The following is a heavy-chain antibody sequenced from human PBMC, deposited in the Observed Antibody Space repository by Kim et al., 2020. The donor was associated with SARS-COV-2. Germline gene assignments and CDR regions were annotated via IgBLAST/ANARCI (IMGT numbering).Heavy chain of an antibody. D-gene: IGHD3-9*01. CDR2: MNPNSGNT. V-gene: IGHV1-8*01. Sequence: ASVKVSCKASGYTFTSYDINWVRQATGQGLEWMGWMNPNSGNTGYAQKFQGRVTMTRNTSISTAYMELSSLRSEDTAVYYCARGGTYYDILTGYYSHHDAFDIWGQGTMVTVSS. J-gene: IGHJ3*02. CDR1: GYTFTSYD. CDR3: ARGGTYYDILTGYYSHHDAFDI.